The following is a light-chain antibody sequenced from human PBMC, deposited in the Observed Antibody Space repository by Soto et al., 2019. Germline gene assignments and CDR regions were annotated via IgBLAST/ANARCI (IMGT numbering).Light chain of an antibody. V-gene: IGKV3-20*01. Sequence: EIVLTQSPGTLSLSPGERATLSCRASQSVSSIYLAWYQQKPGQAPRLLIYGASSRATGIPDRFSGSGSGTDCTLTSSRLEPEDFSVYYCQQYGSSPFTFGGGTRLEIK. J-gene: IGKJ4*01. CDR1: QSVSSIY. CDR2: GAS. CDR3: QQYGSSPFT.